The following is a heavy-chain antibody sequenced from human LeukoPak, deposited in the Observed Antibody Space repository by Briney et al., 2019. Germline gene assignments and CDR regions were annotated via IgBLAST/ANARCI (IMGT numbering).Heavy chain of an antibody. CDR3: ARWVYESDWYFDL. J-gene: IGHJ2*01. CDR2: IYPAGTT. Sequence: GGSLRLSCAASGFTFSSYGMTWVRQAPGKGLEWVSLIYPAGTTYYADSVKGRFTFSRDNSKNTLYLQMNSLRAEDTAVYYCARWVYESDWYFDLWGRGTLVTLAS. CDR1: GFTFSSYG. V-gene: IGHV3-66*02. D-gene: IGHD3-16*01.